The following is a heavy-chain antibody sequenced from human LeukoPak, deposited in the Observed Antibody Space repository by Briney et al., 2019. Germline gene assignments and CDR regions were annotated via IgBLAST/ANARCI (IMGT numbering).Heavy chain of an antibody. J-gene: IGHJ6*03. D-gene: IGHD6-19*01. V-gene: IGHV4-59*01. Sequence: PSETLSLTCTVSGGSISSYYWSWIRQPPGKGLEWIGYIYYSGSTNYNPSLKSRVTISVDTSKNQFSLKLSSVTAADTAVYYCARERRAVAVAGTWGLYYYYYMDVWGKGTTVTVSS. CDR2: IYYSGST. CDR3: ARERRAVAVAGTWGLYYYYYMDV. CDR1: GGSISSYY.